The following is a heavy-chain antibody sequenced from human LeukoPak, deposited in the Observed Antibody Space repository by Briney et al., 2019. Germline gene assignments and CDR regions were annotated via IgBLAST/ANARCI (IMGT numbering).Heavy chain of an antibody. CDR3: ATDDVTTGTKTALGY. CDR1: GFPFTSSA. Sequence: GTSVEVSFKASGFPFTSSAVQWGRPARGQGPEWIGWIVVGSGNTNYAQKFQERVTINRDMSTSTAYMDLSSLRSEDTAVYYCATDDVTTGTKTALGYWGQGTLVTVSS. V-gene: IGHV1-58*01. J-gene: IGHJ4*02. CDR2: IVVGSGNT. D-gene: IGHD1-1*01.